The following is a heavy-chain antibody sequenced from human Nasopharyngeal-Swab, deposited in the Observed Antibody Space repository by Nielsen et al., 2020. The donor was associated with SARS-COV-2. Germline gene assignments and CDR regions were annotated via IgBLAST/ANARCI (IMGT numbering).Heavy chain of an antibody. CDR3: AKRDFYDTTGYFDE. CDR2: ITASGDGT. J-gene: IGHJ4*02. Sequence: GESLKISCVASGFTFSLFAMSWVRQAPGSGLDWVSAITASGDGTYYAGSVKGRFTISRDNSKNTLFLQMYSLKAEDTAVYYCAKRDFYDTTGYFDEWGQGTLVTVSS. D-gene: IGHD3-22*01. V-gene: IGHV3-23*01. CDR1: GFTFSLFA.